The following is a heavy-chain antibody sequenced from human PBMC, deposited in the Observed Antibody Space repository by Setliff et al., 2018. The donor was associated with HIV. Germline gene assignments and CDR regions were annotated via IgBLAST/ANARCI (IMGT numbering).Heavy chain of an antibody. V-gene: IGHV1-8*01. Sequence: RASVKVSCKASGYALTTYDINWVRQATGQGLEWMGWMNPKTGNTVYEQKFQGRVTMSRDTSIDTAYMELSSLRSEDTAVYYCARKVGVTTYYYSSGSIKGALDVWGQGTKVTVSS. D-gene: IGHD3-10*01. CDR3: ARKVGVTTYYYSSGSIKGALDV. CDR1: GYALTTYD. J-gene: IGHJ6*02. CDR2: MNPKTGNT.